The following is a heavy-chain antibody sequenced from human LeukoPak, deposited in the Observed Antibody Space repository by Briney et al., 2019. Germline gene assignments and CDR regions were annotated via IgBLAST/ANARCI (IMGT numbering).Heavy chain of an antibody. V-gene: IGHV4-59*12. CDR1: GASINNYY. J-gene: IGHJ2*01. D-gene: IGHD6-13*01. Sequence: TSETLSLTCTVSGASINNYYWTWIRQPPGKGLEWIGYISYSGGTNYNPSLKSRVTISVDTSKNQFSLKLSSVTAADTAVCYCARISAAGIYWYFDLWDRGTLVTVSS. CDR3: ARISAAGIYWYFDL. CDR2: ISYSGGT.